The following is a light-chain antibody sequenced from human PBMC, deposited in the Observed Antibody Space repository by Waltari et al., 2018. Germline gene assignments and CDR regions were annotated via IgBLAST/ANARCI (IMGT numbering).Light chain of an antibody. CDR1: QTISNW. CDR2: KAS. J-gene: IGKJ4*01. V-gene: IGKV1-5*03. Sequence: DIQMTPSPSTLSASVGDRVTITCRASQTISNWLAWYQQKPGKAPKVLIYKASDLQSGVPSRFSGSGSGTEFTLTISSLQPDDFATYYCQHYNNYPLTFGGGTKVEIK. CDR3: QHYNNYPLT.